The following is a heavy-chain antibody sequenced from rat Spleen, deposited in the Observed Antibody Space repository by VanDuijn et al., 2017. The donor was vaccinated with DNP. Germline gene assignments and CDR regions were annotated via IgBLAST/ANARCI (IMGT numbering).Heavy chain of an antibody. CDR2: ISASGGST. J-gene: IGHJ2*01. CDR3: TTDFERGY. Sequence: EVQLVESGGGLVQPGRSMKLSCIASGFTFNSFPMAWVRQAPTQGLEWVATISASGGSTSYRDSVKGRFTISRDNAKSILYLQMDSLRSEDTATFYCTTDFERGYWGQGVMVTVSS. CDR1: GFTFNSFP. V-gene: IGHV5-46*01. D-gene: IGHD1-11*01.